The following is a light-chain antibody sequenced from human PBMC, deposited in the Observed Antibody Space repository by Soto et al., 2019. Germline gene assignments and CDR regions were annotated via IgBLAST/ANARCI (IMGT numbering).Light chain of an antibody. CDR2: DVS. V-gene: IGLV2-14*01. Sequence: QSALTQPASVSGSPGQSITISCTGTNSDIGTYIYVSWYQQHPGKAPKLLIYDVSNRPSGVSNRFSGSKSGNTASLTISGHEGEDEADYYCSSYPASRTKFGGGTKLTVL. CDR3: SSYPASRTK. CDR1: NSDIGTYIY. J-gene: IGLJ2*01.